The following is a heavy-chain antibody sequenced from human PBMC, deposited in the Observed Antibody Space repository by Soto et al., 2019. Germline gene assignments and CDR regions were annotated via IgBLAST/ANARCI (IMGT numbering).Heavy chain of an antibody. CDR1: GFTFSSYS. Sequence: EVQLVESGGGLVKPGGSLRLSCAASGFTFSSYSMNWVRQAPGKGLEWVSSISSSSSYIYYADSVKGRFTISRDNAKNSLYLQMNSLRAEDTAVYYCARDRIRGKDIVVVPADYWGQGTLVTVS. V-gene: IGHV3-21*01. D-gene: IGHD2-2*01. CDR2: ISSSSSYI. J-gene: IGHJ4*02. CDR3: ARDRIRGKDIVVVPADY.